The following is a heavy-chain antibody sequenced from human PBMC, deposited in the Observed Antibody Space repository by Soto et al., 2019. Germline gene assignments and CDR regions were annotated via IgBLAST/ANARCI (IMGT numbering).Heavy chain of an antibody. CDR1: GGSLTSNGYY. J-gene: IGHJ3*02. CDR3: ARDLLYRAVFEI. CDR2: IYYSGTT. Sequence: QVHLQESGPGLVKPSQTLSLTCTVSGGSLTSNGYYWSWIRQRPEKGLEWLGYIYYSGTTHFNPSLKSRLSISMDTSNNQSSLNPTSVTAADTAVYFCARDLLYRAVFEIWGQGTLVTVSA. V-gene: IGHV4-31*03. D-gene: IGHD3-3*01.